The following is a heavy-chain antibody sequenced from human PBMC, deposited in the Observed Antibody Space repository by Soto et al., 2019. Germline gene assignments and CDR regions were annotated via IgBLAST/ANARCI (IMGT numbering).Heavy chain of an antibody. J-gene: IGHJ6*02. V-gene: IGHV4-4*07. CDR2: IYTSGST. CDR1: GGSISSYY. Sequence: QVQLQESGPGLVKPSETLSLTCTVSGGSISSYYWSWIRQPAGKGLERIGRIYTSGSTNHNPSLKSRVTMSVDTSKNQFALKLISVTAADTDVYYCARGFRIAARPNFYYYGMDVWGQGTTVTVSS. D-gene: IGHD6-6*01. CDR3: ARGFRIAARPNFYYYGMDV.